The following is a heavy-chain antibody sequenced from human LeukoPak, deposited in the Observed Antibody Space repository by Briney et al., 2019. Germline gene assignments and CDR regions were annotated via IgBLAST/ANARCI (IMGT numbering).Heavy chain of an antibody. Sequence: SETLSLTCTVSGGSISSYYWSWIRQPPGKGLEWIGYIYYSGSTNYNPSLKSRVTISVDTSKNQFPLKLSSVTAADTAVYYCARHDSRITIFGVVIPTQPFDYWGQGTLVTVSS. CDR1: GGSISSYY. CDR2: IYYSGST. D-gene: IGHD3-3*01. CDR3: ARHDSRITIFGVVIPTQPFDY. V-gene: IGHV4-59*08. J-gene: IGHJ4*02.